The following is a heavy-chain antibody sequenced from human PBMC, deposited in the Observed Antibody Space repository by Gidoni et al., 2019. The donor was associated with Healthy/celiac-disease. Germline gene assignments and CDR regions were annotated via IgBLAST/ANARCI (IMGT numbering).Heavy chain of an antibody. CDR2: MNPNSGNT. Sequence: QVQLVQSGAEVKKPGASVKVSCKASGYTFTSYDINWVRQATGQGLEWMGWMNPNSGNTGYAQKFQGRVTMTRNTAISTAYMELSSLRSEDTAVYSCARVAYYDFWSGYYRPYYFDYWGQGTLVTVSS. CDR1: GYTFTSYD. CDR3: ARVAYYDFWSGYYRPYYFDY. J-gene: IGHJ4*02. D-gene: IGHD3-3*01. V-gene: IGHV1-8*01.